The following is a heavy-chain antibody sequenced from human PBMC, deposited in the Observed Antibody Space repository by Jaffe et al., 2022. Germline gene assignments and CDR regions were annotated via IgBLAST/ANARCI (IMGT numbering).Heavy chain of an antibody. D-gene: IGHD3-10*01. Sequence: QITLKESGPTLVKPTQTLTLTCTFSGFSLSTSGVGVGWIRQPPGKALEWLALIYWDDDKRYSPSLKSRLTITKDTSKNQVVLTMTNMDPVDTATYYCAHTSLSSGSVTPGRVFDYWGQGTLVTVSS. CDR3: AHTSLSSGSVTPGRVFDY. CDR2: IYWDDDK. CDR1: GFSLSTSGVG. J-gene: IGHJ4*02. V-gene: IGHV2-5*02.